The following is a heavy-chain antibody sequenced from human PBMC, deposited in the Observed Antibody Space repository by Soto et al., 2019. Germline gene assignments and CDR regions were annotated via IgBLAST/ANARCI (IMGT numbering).Heavy chain of an antibody. CDR2: IRKEVNSYTT. CDR1: GFTFTDHY. D-gene: IGHD2-21*02. Sequence: PGGSLRLSCAASGFTFTDHYMDWVRQAPGKGLEWVGRIRKEVNSYTTEYAASVKGRFTISRDDSMNSVDLQMNSLKTEDTAVYYCARVSLKGDCDYWGQGTLVTVSS. J-gene: IGHJ4*02. CDR3: ARVSLKGDCDY. V-gene: IGHV3-72*01.